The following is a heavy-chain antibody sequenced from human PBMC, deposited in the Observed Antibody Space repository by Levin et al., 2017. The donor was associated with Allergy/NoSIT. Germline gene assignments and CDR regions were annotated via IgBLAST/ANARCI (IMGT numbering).Heavy chain of an antibody. D-gene: IGHD3-10*01. CDR1: GYSFSIYW. CDR3: ARGGITSPLDY. Sequence: GESLKISCKGSGYSFSIYWIVWVRQMPGKGLDWMGIIYPGDSDTRYSPSYQGQVTFSADKSISTAYLQWSSLKASDTALYYCARGGITSPLDYWGQGTLVTVSS. CDR2: IYPGDSDT. V-gene: IGHV5-51*01. J-gene: IGHJ4*02.